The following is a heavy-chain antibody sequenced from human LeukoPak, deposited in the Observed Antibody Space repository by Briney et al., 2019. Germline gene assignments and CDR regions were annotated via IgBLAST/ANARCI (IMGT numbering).Heavy chain of an antibody. Sequence: SETLSLTCAVYGGSFSGYYWSWIRQPPGKGLEWIGEINHSGSTNYNPSLKSRVTISVDTSKNQFSLKLSSVTAADTAVYYCARHVRYYGSGSYYNQNWFDPWGQGTLVTVSS. CDR2: INHSGST. CDR3: ARHVRYYGSGSYYNQNWFDP. CDR1: GGSFSGYY. V-gene: IGHV4-34*01. J-gene: IGHJ5*02. D-gene: IGHD3-10*01.